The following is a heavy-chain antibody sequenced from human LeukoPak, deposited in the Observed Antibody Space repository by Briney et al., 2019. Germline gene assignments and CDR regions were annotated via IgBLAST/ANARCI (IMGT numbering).Heavy chain of an antibody. V-gene: IGHV3-21*01. Sequence: GGSLRLSCAASGFPFSSYSMNWVRPAPGKGLEWVSSISSSSSYIYYADSVKGRFTISRDNAKNSLYLQMNSLRAEDTAVYYCAREGESDAFDIWGQGTMVTVSS. CDR2: ISSSSSYI. CDR3: AREGESDAFDI. D-gene: IGHD3-10*01. J-gene: IGHJ3*02. CDR1: GFPFSSYS.